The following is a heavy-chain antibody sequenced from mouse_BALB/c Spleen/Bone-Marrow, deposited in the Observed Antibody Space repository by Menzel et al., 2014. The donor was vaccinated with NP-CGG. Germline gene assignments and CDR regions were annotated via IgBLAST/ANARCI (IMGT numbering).Heavy chain of an antibody. CDR2: ISNLACSI. CDR3: ARVWVHWYFDV. V-gene: IGHV5-15*02. CDR1: GFTFSDYA. J-gene: IGHJ1*01. D-gene: IGHD4-1*01. Sequence: EVKLVESGGGLVQPGGSRKLSCAASGFTFSDYAMAWVRQAPGKGPEWVAFISNLACSIYYADTVTGRFTISRENAKNTLYLEMNSQRSEDTAMYYCARVWVHWYFDVWGAGTTVTVAS.